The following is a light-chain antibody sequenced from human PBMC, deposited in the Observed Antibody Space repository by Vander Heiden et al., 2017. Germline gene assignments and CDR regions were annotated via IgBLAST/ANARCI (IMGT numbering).Light chain of an antibody. V-gene: IGLV1-44*01. CDR1: RSKIGSDN. Sequence: QSVLTQPPSASGTPGQRVTISCSGSRSKIGSDNVNWYQQLPGTAPKLLIYTNNQRPSGVPDRFSGSKSGTSASLAISGLQSEDEADYYCAAWDGSLNGWVFGGGTKLTVL. CDR3: AAWDGSLNGWV. CDR2: TNN. J-gene: IGLJ3*02.